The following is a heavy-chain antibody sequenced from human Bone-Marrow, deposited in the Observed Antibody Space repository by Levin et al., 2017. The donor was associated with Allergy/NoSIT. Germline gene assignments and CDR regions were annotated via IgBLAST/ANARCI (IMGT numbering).Heavy chain of an antibody. J-gene: IGHJ4*02. CDR1: GFSLSTSGVG. D-gene: IGHD3-22*01. V-gene: IGHV2-5*02. CDR3: AQALDYDSSGPHFDY. CDR2: IYWDDDK. Sequence: SGPTLVKPTQTLTLTCTFSGFSLSTSGVGVGWIRQPPGKALEWLALIYWDDDKRYSPSLKSRLTITKDTSKNQVVLTMTNMDPVDTATYYCAQALDYDSSGPHFDYWGQGTLVTVSS.